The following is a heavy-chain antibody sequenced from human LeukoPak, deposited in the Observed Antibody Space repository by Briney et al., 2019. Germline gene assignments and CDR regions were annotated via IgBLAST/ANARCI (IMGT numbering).Heavy chain of an antibody. CDR1: GFTFSSYS. J-gene: IGHJ4*02. V-gene: IGHV3-21*01. CDR3: ARVIRPTGYYSNPKSGSFDF. D-gene: IGHD3-9*01. CDR2: ISSSSSYI. Sequence: PGGSLRLSCAASGFTFSSYSMNWVRQAPGKGLEWVSSISSSSSYIYYADSVKGRFTISRDNAKNSLYLQMNSLRAEDTAVYYCARVIRPTGYYSNPKSGSFDFWGQGTLVTVSS.